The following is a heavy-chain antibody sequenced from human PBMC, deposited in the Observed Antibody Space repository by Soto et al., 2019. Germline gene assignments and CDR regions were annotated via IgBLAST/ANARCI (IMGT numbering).Heavy chain of an antibody. Sequence: QVQLVQSGAEVKKPGASVKVSCKASGYTFTSYGISWVRQAPGQGLEWMGWISAYNGNTNYAPKLQGRDTMTTDTSASTAYMELRSLRSDDTGVYYCAARDCSGGSCYTYYFDYWGQGTLVTVSS. D-gene: IGHD2-15*01. V-gene: IGHV1-18*01. J-gene: IGHJ4*02. CDR2: ISAYNGNT. CDR1: GYTFTSYG. CDR3: AARDCSGGSCYTYYFDY.